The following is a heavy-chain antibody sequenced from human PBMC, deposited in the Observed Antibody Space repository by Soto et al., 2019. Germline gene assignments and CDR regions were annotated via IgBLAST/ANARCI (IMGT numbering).Heavy chain of an antibody. J-gene: IGHJ6*02. CDR2: IIPIFGTA. CDR3: ARVNSNYDLPYYGMDV. D-gene: IGHD4-4*01. V-gene: IGHV1-69*13. Sequence: SVKVSCKASGGTFSSYAISWVRQAPGQGLEWMGGIIPIFGTANYAQKFQGRVTITANESTSTAYMELSSLRSEDTAVYYCARVNSNYDLPYYGMDVWGQGTTVTVSS. CDR1: GGTFSSYA.